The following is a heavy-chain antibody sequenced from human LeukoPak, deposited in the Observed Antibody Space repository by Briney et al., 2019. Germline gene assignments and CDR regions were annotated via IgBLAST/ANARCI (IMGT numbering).Heavy chain of an antibody. D-gene: IGHD1-7*01. CDR2: INHSGST. J-gene: IGHJ4*02. V-gene: IGHV4-34*01. CDR1: GGSFSGYY. CDR3: ARARRDSVGELNYFDY. Sequence: PSETLSLTCAVYGGSFSGYYWSWIRQPPGKGLEWIGEINHSGSTNYNPSLKSRVTISVDTSKNQFSLKLSSVTAADTAVYYCARARRDSVGELNYFDYWGQGTLVTVSS.